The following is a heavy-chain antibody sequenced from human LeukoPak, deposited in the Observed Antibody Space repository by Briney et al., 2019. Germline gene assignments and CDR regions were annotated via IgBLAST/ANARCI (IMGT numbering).Heavy chain of an antibody. CDR1: GYTFTSYG. CDR2: ISAYNGNT. D-gene: IGHD6-19*01. CDR3: ARDDSSGWIYYFDY. Sequence: ASVKVSCKASGYTFTSYGISWVRQAPGQGLEWMGWISAYNGNTNYAQKLQGRVTMTRDTSTSTVYMELSSLRSEDTAVYYCARDDSSGWIYYFDYWGQGTLVTVSS. J-gene: IGHJ4*02. V-gene: IGHV1-18*01.